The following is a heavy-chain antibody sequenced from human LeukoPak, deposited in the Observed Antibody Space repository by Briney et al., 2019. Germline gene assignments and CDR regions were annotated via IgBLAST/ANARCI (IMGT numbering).Heavy chain of an antibody. CDR1: GYTFTSYY. Sequence: ASVKVSCKASGYTFTSYYMHWVRQAPGQGLEWMGIINPSGGSTSYAQKFQGRVTMTRDTSTSTVYMELSGLRSEDAAVYYCARGRYSSGRLLISFDYWGQGTLVTVSS. CDR3: ARGRYSSGRLLISFDY. J-gene: IGHJ4*02. D-gene: IGHD6-19*01. CDR2: INPSGGST. V-gene: IGHV1-46*01.